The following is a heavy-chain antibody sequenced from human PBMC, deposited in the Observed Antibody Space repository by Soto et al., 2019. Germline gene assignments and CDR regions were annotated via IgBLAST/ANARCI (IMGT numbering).Heavy chain of an antibody. CDR1: GGSISSGDYY. V-gene: IGHV4-30-4*01. CDR2: IYYSGST. CDR3: AREVGLSQYYYYGMDV. J-gene: IGHJ6*02. D-gene: IGHD1-26*01. Sequence: QVQLQESGPGLVKPSQTLSLTCTVSGGSISSGDYYWSWIRQPPGKGLEWIGYIYYSGSTYYNPSLKSRVTISVDTSKNQFSLKLSSVTAADTAVYYCAREVGLSQYYYYGMDVWGQGTTVTVSS.